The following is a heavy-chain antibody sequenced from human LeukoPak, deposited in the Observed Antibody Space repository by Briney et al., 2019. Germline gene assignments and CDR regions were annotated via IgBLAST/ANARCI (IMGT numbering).Heavy chain of an antibody. V-gene: IGHV3-30*18. CDR3: AKSKTRELRFLEWLLFSGMDV. Sequence: PGGSLRLSCAASGFTFSSYAMSWVRQAPGKGLEWVAVISYDGSNKYYADSVKGRFTISRDNSKNTLYLQMNSLRAEDTAVYYCAKSKTRELRFLEWLLFSGMDVWGQGTTVTVSS. D-gene: IGHD3-3*01. CDR1: GFTFSSYA. J-gene: IGHJ6*02. CDR2: ISYDGSNK.